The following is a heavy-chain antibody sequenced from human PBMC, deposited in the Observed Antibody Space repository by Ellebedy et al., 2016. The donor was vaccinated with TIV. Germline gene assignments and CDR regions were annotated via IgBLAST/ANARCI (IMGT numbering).Heavy chain of an antibody. D-gene: IGHD4-17*01. V-gene: IGHV4-34*01. CDR3: ARSTTVTTASYEY. CDR2: INHSGST. J-gene: IGHJ4*02. CDR1: GGSFSGYC. Sequence: MPSETLSLTCAVYGGSFSGYCWTWIRQPPGKGLEWIGEINHSGSTTYNPSLKSRVTISVDTSRNRFSLKLSSVTAADTAVYYCARSTTVTTASYEYWGQGTLVTVSS.